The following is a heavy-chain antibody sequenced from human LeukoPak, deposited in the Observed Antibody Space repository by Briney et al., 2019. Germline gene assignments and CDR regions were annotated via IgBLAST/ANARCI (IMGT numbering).Heavy chain of an antibody. Sequence: SETLSLTCTVSGGSISSYYWSWIRQPPRKGLEWEGHICFSGSANYNPSLKSRVTISVDTSKNQSSLKLSSVTAADTAVYYCARGSRSVTTWDRFDPWGQGTLVTASS. CDR3: ARGSRSVTTWDRFDP. V-gene: IGHV4-59*01. J-gene: IGHJ5*02. CDR1: GGSISSYY. D-gene: IGHD4-17*01. CDR2: ICFSGSA.